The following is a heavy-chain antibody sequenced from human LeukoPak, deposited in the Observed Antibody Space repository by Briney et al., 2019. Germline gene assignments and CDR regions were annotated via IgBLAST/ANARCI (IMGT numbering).Heavy chain of an antibody. CDR1: GGSFSGYY. Sequence: SETLSLTCAVYGGSFSGYYWSWIRQPPGKGLEWIGEIYHSGSTNYNPSLKSRVTISVDKSKNQFSLKLSSVTAADTAVYYCARVAPGYSSSRGFDYWGQGTLVTVSS. D-gene: IGHD6-13*01. J-gene: IGHJ4*02. V-gene: IGHV4-34*01. CDR2: IYHSGST. CDR3: ARVAPGYSSSRGFDY.